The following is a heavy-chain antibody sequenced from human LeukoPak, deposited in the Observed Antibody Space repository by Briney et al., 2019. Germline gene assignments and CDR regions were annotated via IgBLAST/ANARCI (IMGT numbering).Heavy chain of an antibody. J-gene: IGHJ4*02. CDR1: EYTFTGYY. CDR2: LNPNTGGT. CDR3: ARAPRSGSYIYSDY. Sequence: ASVKVSCKASEYTFTGYYIHWVRQAPGQGLEWMGRLNPNTGGTNYAQNFQGRVTMTRDTSISTVYMELSSLRSDDTALYYCARAPRSGSYIYSDYWGQGTLVTVSS. D-gene: IGHD3-10*01. V-gene: IGHV1-2*06.